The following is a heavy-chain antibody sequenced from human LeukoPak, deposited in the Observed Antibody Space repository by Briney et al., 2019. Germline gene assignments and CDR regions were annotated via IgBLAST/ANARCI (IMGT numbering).Heavy chain of an antibody. V-gene: IGHV3-33*01. CDR2: IWYDGSNK. Sequence: PGRSLRLSCAASGFTFSSYGMHWVRQAPGKGLEWVAVIWYDGSNKYYADSVKGRFTISRDNSKNTLYLQMNSLRAEDTAVYCCARGAMGLGELSLFDYWGQGTLVTVSS. D-gene: IGHD3-16*02. J-gene: IGHJ4*02. CDR1: GFTFSSYG. CDR3: ARGAMGLGELSLFDY.